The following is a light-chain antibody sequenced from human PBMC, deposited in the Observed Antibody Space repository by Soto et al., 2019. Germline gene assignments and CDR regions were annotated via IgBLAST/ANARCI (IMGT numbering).Light chain of an antibody. Sequence: QSVLTQPASVSGSPGQSITISCTGTSSDVGGYNYVSWYQQHPGKAPKLIIYEVTNRPSGVSNRFSGSKSDSTASLTIAGLQSEDEAEYYCSSFTNTSTRVFGTGTKVTVL. J-gene: IGLJ1*01. CDR2: EVT. CDR3: SSFTNTSTRV. V-gene: IGLV2-14*03. CDR1: SSDVGGYNY.